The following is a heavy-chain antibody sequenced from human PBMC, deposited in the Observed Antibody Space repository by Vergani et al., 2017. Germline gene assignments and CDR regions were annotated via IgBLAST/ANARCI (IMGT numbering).Heavy chain of an antibody. V-gene: IGHV2-26*01. CDR3: ARTPRAVAGRIYYYYYGMDV. Sequence: QITLKESGPTLVKPTETLTLTCTVSGFSLSNARMGVIWIRQPPGQALEWLAHIFSNDEKSYSTSLKSRPTISKDTSKSQVVLTMTNMDPVDTATYYCARTPRAVAGRIYYYYYGMDVWGQGTTVTVSS. CDR1: GFSLSNARMG. D-gene: IGHD6-19*01. J-gene: IGHJ6*02. CDR2: IFSNDEK.